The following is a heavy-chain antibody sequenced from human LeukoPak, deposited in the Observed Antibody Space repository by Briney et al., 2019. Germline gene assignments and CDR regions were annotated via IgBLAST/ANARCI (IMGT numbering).Heavy chain of an antibody. D-gene: IGHD3-22*01. Sequence: ASVKVSCKVSGYTLTELSMHWVRQAPGKGLEWMGGFDPEDGETIYAQKFQGRVTMTEDTSTDTAYMELGSLRSEDTAVYYCATGLGWYYDSSGYVLDYWGQGTLVTVSS. CDR3: ATGLGWYYDSSGYVLDY. J-gene: IGHJ4*02. CDR1: GYTLTELS. V-gene: IGHV1-24*01. CDR2: FDPEDGET.